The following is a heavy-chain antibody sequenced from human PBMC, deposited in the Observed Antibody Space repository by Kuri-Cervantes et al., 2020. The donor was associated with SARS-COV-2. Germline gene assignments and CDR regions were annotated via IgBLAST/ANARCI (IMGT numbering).Heavy chain of an antibody. CDR1: GFTFANYY. D-gene: IGHD3-10*01. J-gene: IGHJ4*02. CDR2: IKFDGSDK. V-gene: IGHV3-7*05. Sequence: GESLKISCAASGFTFANYYMSWVRQSPGKGLEWVANIKFDGSDKYYVDSVRGRFTISRDNAKNSLFLQLNSLTAADTAVYYCANDHMAAMVRGPRGYFDYWGQGALVTVSS. CDR3: ANDHMAAMVRGPRGYFDY.